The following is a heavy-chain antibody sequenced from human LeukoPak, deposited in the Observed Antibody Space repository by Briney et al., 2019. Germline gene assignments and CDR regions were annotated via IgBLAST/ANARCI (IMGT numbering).Heavy chain of an antibody. Sequence: GESLKISCKGSGYDFTNYWIAWVRQMPGKGLEGMGLVYPTDSDTRYSPSFQGQVTISADKSISTAYLQWNSLKASDTAIYYCARHSSSWFAGLDVWGQGTTVPVSS. D-gene: IGHD2-2*01. J-gene: IGHJ6*02. V-gene: IGHV5-51*01. CDR3: ARHSSSWFAGLDV. CDR1: GYDFTNYW. CDR2: VYPTDSDT.